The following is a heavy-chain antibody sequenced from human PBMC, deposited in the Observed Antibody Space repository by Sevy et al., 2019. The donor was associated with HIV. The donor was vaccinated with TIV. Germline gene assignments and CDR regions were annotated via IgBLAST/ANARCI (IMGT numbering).Heavy chain of an antibody. CDR2: ISWNSGSI. Sequence: GGSLRLSCAASGFTFDDYAMHWVRQAPGKGLEWVSGISWNSGSIVYADSVKGRFTISRDNAKNSLYLQMNSLRAEDTALYYCAKVPQPRYYYDTSGYLGDGIDVRGQGTTVTVSS. V-gene: IGHV3-9*01. D-gene: IGHD3-22*01. CDR3: AKVPQPRYYYDTSGYLGDGIDV. CDR1: GFTFDDYA. J-gene: IGHJ6*02.